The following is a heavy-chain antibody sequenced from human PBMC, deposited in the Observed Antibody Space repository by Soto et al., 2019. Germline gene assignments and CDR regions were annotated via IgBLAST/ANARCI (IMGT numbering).Heavy chain of an antibody. J-gene: IGHJ4*02. D-gene: IGHD6-19*01. CDR2: ISSDGSTT. CDR1: GITFSSSW. V-gene: IGHV3-74*01. Sequence: VGSLRVSCAASGITFSSSWMHWVRQAPGKGLVWVSRISSDGSTTNYADSVKGRFTISRDNSKNTLYLQMNSLRAEDTAVYYCAKDERGSSGPTGYWGQGTLVTVSS. CDR3: AKDERGSSGPTGY.